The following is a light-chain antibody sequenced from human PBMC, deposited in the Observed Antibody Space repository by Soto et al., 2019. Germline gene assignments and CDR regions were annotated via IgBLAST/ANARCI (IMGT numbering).Light chain of an antibody. CDR3: SSYTSSSTRV. Sequence: QSALTQPASVSGSPGQSITISCTGTSSDVGGYNYVSWYQQHPGKASKLMIYDVSNRPSGVSNRFSGSKSGNTASLTISGLKAEDEADYYCSSYTSSSTRVFGGGTKLTVL. CDR2: DVS. CDR1: SSDVGGYNY. J-gene: IGLJ2*01. V-gene: IGLV2-14*01.